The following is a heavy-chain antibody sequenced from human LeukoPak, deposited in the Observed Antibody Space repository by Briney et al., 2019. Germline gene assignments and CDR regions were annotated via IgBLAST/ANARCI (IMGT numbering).Heavy chain of an antibody. CDR2: IYYSGST. V-gene: IGHV4-59*12. D-gene: IGHD6-13*01. Sequence: KPSETLSLTCTVSGGSISSYYWSWIRQPPGKGLEWIGYIYYSGSTNYNPSLKSRVTISVDTSKNHFSLKLSSVTAADTAVYHCAREKYSSSWYWFDPWGQGTLVTVSS. J-gene: IGHJ5*02. CDR3: AREKYSSSWYWFDP. CDR1: GGSISSYY.